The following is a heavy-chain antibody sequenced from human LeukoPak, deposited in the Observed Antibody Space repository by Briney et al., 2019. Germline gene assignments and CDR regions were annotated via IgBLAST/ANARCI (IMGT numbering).Heavy chain of an antibody. D-gene: IGHD6-13*01. Sequence: PSETLSLTCTVSGGSISSSSYYWGWIRQPPGKGLEWIGSIYYSGSTYYNPSLKSRVTISVDTSKNQFSLKLSSVTAADTAVYYCVRPGYSRDHDAFDIWGQGTMVTVSS. CDR2: IYYSGST. CDR3: VRPGYSRDHDAFDI. V-gene: IGHV4-39*01. J-gene: IGHJ3*02. CDR1: GGSISSSSYY.